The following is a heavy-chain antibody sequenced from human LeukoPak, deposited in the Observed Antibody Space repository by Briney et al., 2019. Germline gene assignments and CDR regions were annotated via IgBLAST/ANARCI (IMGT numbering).Heavy chain of an antibody. CDR1: GFTFSSYA. D-gene: IGHD6-13*01. CDR3: ATLAAAGTLVDY. CDR2: ISYDGSNK. J-gene: IGHJ4*02. Sequence: GGSLRLSCAASGFTFSSYAMHWVRQAPGKGLEWVAVISYDGSNKYYADSVKGRFTIPRDNSKNTLYLQMNSLRAEDTAVYYCATLAAAGTLVDYWGQGTLVTVSS. V-gene: IGHV3-30-3*01.